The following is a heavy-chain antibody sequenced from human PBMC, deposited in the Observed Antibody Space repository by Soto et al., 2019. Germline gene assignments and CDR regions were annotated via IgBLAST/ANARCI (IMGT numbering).Heavy chain of an antibody. V-gene: IGHV4-39*01. J-gene: IGHJ4*02. D-gene: IGHD2-21*02. CDR1: GESISSSSYY. CDR2: IYYSGRT. Sequence: LSLTCIVSGESISSSSYYWGWIRRPPGKGLEWIGSIYYSGRTYYNPSFKSRVTISIDMSKNQFSLKLSSVTATDTAVYYCARQRTTVVTQAYFDHWGQGALVTVSS. CDR3: ARQRTTVVTQAYFDH.